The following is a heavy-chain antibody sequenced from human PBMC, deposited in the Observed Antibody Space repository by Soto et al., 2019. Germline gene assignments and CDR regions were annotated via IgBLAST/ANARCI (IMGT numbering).Heavy chain of an antibody. CDR3: AHRVLRTVFGLVTTTAIYFDF. V-gene: IGHV2-5*02. CDR2: IYWDDDK. D-gene: IGHD3-3*01. CDR1: GFSLTTSGLG. J-gene: IGHJ4*02. Sequence: QITLNESGPTVVKPTETLTLTCRFSGFSLTTSGLGVGWVRQSPGKAPEWLALIYWDDDKRYSESLKSRLTITKDTSKNQVVLTVANLDPTDTATYYCAHRVLRTVFGLVTTTAIYFDFWGQGTPVAVSS.